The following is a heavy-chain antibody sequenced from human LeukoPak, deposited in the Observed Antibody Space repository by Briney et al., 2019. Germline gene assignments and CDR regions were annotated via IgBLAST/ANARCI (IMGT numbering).Heavy chain of an antibody. D-gene: IGHD1-1*01. CDR3: ARGTTVQHDDAFDI. CDR2: IYTSGST. CDR1: GGSTSSYY. V-gene: IGHV4-4*07. J-gene: IGHJ3*02. Sequence: SETLSLTCTVSGGSTSSYYWSWIRQPAGKGLEWIGRIYTSGSTNYNPSLKSRVTMSVDTSKNQFSLRLSSVTAADTAVYYCARGTTVQHDDAFDIWGQGTMVTVSS.